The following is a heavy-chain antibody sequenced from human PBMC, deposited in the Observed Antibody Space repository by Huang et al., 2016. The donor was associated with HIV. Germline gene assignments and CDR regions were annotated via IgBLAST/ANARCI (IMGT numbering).Heavy chain of an antibody. CDR2: SSGSGGST. D-gene: IGHD3-22*01. Sequence: EVQLLESGGGLVQPGGSRRLACAASGFTFRSYAMSWVRQAPGKGLEWVSASSGSGGSTYYADSGEGRFTISRDNSNNTLYLQMNSLRAEDTAVYYCAKGSITMIVVVISFDYWGQGTLVTVSS. V-gene: IGHV3-23*01. CDR1: GFTFRSYA. CDR3: AKGSITMIVVVISFDY. J-gene: IGHJ4*02.